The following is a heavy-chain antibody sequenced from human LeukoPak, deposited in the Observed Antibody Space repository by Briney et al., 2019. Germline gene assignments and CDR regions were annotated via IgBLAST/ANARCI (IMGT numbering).Heavy chain of an antibody. V-gene: IGHV3-23*01. D-gene: IGHD2-21*02. J-gene: IGHJ4*02. CDR3: AKSRGVTAIRYYFDY. CDR2: ISGSGGST. CDR1: GFTFSSYA. Sequence: GGSLRLSCAASGFTFSSYAMSWVRQAPGKGLEWVSAISGSGGSTYYADSVKGRFTISRDNSKNTLYLQMNSLRAEDTAVYYCAKSRGVTAIRYYFDYWGQGTLVTVPS.